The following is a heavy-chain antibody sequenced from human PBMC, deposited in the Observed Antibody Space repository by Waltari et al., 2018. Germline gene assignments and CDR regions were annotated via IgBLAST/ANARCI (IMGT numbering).Heavy chain of an antibody. J-gene: IGHJ4*02. D-gene: IGHD2-15*01. CDR2: IFFGGGDS. CDR3: AKDAVGNTYLDH. V-gene: IGHV3-30*19. Sequence: QVQLVESGGGVVPPGRSQRLPCAASGFCLRSYGMPRVRQAPGKGLEWVALIFFGGGDSFYADSVGGRFTISRDNSKNTLYLDINSLRLDDTAIYYCAKDAVGNTYLDHWGQGTLVTVSS. CDR1: GFCLRSYG.